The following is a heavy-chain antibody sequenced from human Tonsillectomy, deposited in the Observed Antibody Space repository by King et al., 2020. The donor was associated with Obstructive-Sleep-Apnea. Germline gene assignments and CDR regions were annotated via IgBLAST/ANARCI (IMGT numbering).Heavy chain of an antibody. CDR3: ATNKWLEKFDY. J-gene: IGHJ4*02. D-gene: IGHD6-19*01. CDR2: FCDSGST. Sequence: QLQESGPGLVKPSETLSLTCTVSGGSISSSSSYWGWIRQPPGKGLEWIGSFCDSGSTYYNPSLKSRVTISVDTSKNQFSLKLSSVTAADTAVYYCATNKWLEKFDYWGQGTLVTVSS. CDR1: GGSISSSSSY. V-gene: IGHV4-39*01.